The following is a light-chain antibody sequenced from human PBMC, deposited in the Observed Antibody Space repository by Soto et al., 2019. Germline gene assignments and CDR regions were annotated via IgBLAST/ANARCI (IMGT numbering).Light chain of an antibody. CDR2: DPS. J-gene: IGKJ4*01. CDR3: QQYDYVPS. CDR1: QHVGVY. V-gene: IGKV1-33*01. Sequence: QLTQTPSSLSASIGDRVTIACQASQHVGVYLNWYQQQPGKPPRVLIYDPSHLETGVPPRFSGSGSGTDFPLTISSLQQEDIGTYYCQQYDYVPSFGGGTKVEIE.